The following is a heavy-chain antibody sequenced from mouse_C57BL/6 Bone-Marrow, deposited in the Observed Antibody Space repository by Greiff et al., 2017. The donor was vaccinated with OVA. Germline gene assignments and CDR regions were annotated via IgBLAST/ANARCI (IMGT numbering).Heavy chain of an antibody. CDR2: ISDGGSYT. J-gene: IGHJ2*01. CDR1: GFTFSSYA. CDR3: AREKGDY. Sequence: EVKLVESGGGLVKPGGSLKLSCAASGFTFSSYAMSWVRQTPEKRLEWVATISDGGSYTYYPDNVKGRFTISRDNAKNNLYLQMSHLKSEDIAMYYCAREKGDYWGQGTTLTVSS. V-gene: IGHV5-4*01.